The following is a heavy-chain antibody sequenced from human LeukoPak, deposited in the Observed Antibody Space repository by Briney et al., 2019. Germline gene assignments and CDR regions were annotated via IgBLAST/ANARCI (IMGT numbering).Heavy chain of an antibody. V-gene: IGHV3-48*01. J-gene: IGHJ5*02. CDR1: GFTFSSYS. D-gene: IGHD1-26*01. CDR2: ISTSSSTI. Sequence: GGSLRLSCAASGFTFSSYSMNWVRQAPGKGLEWVSYISTSSSTIYYADSVKGRFTISRDNAKNSLYLQVNSLRAEDTAVYYCARQGWDNWFDPWGQGTLVTVSS. CDR3: ARQGWDNWFDP.